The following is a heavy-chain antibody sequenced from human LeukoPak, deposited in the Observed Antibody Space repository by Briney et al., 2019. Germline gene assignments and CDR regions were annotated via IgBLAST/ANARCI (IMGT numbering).Heavy chain of an antibody. CDR3: AKSLYGSGSYYNWFDP. CDR2: INHRGST. Sequence: SETLSLTCVVYGGSFSGYHWSWIRQSPGKGLEWIGEINHRGSTNYHPSLKRRVTMSLDTSKNQFSLKLSSVTAADTAVYYCAKSLYGSGSYYNWFDPWGQGTLVTVSS. V-gene: IGHV4-34*01. CDR1: GGSFSGYH. D-gene: IGHD3-10*01. J-gene: IGHJ5*02.